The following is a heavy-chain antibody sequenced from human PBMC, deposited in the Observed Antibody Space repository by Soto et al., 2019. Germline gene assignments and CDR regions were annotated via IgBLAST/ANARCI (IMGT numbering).Heavy chain of an antibody. V-gene: IGHV1-69*12. CDR3: VRVVAIPGYPDN. D-gene: IGHD5-12*01. CDR2: IVPIVDTS. CDR1: GGTFSSYA. J-gene: IGHJ4*02. Sequence: QVQLVQSGAEVRQLASSVKVPCKPSGGTFSSYAISWVRQAPGQGLEWMGGIVPIVDTSTYAQKFQGRVTITADESTSTVYMELSSLRSDDTAVYYCVRVVAIPGYPDNWGQGTLVTVSS.